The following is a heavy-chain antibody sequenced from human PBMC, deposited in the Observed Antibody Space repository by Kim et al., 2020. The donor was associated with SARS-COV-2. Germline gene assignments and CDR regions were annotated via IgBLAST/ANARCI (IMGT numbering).Heavy chain of an antibody. Sequence: SKTLSLTCTVSGGSISSYYWSWIRQPPGKGLEWIGYIYYSGSTNYNPSLKSRVTISVDTSKNQFSLKLSSVTAADTAVYYCARHGKIAAAGTFLDPWGQGTLVTVSS. CDR2: IYYSGST. CDR1: GGSISSYY. V-gene: IGHV4-59*08. D-gene: IGHD6-13*01. CDR3: ARHGKIAAAGTFLDP. J-gene: IGHJ5*02.